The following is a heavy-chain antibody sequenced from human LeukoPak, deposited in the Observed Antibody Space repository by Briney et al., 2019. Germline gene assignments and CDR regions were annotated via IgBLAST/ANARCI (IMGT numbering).Heavy chain of an antibody. CDR1: GGSISSYY. V-gene: IGHV4-59*01. CDR3: ARASGTFDY. CDR2: IYYSGST. Sequence: SETLSLTCTVSGGSISSYYWSWIRQPPGKGPEWIGYIYYSGSTNYNPSLKSRVTISVDTSKNQFSLKLSSVTATDTAVYYCARASGTFDYWGQGTLVTVSS. D-gene: IGHD1-1*01. J-gene: IGHJ4*02.